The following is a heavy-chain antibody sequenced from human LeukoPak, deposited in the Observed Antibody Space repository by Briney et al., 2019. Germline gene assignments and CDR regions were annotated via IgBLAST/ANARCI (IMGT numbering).Heavy chain of an antibody. J-gene: IGHJ4*02. Sequence: PGGSLRLSCAASGFIFSSYAMSWVRQAPGKGLEWVSAISGSGGSTYYADSVKGRFTISRENPKNTLYLQMNSLRAEDTAVYYYARDQSGYWGQGTLVTVSS. CDR1: GFIFSSYA. CDR3: ARDQSGY. CDR2: ISGSGGST. D-gene: IGHD3-10*01. V-gene: IGHV3-23*01.